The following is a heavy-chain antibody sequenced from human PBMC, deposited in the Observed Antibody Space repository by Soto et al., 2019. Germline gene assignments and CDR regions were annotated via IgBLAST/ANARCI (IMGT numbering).Heavy chain of an antibody. CDR1: GFTFSGYA. V-gene: IGHV3-23*01. D-gene: IGHD2-8*02. CDR2: VSIDGST. Sequence: DVQLLESGGGLVQPEGSLRLSCAASGFTFSGYAMGWVRQGPGKGLEWVAVVSIDGSTHYSDAVRGRFTIYRDNTKNTLYVQMNSLTAEDTAVYFCAKRRGVGGDFDYWGQGALVTVSS. J-gene: IGHJ4*02. CDR3: AKRRGVGGDFDY.